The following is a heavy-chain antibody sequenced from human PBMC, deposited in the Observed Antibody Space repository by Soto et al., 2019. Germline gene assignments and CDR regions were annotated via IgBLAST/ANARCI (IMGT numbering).Heavy chain of an antibody. J-gene: IGHJ4*02. V-gene: IGHV4-61*01. D-gene: IGHD3-3*01. Sequence: QVQLQESGPGLVKPSETLSLTCTVSGGSVSSGSYYWSWIRQPPGKGLEWIGYIYYSGSTNYNPSLKSRVTISVDTSKNQCSLKLSSVTAADTAVYYCARLSRFLGGLYYFDYWGQGTLVTVSS. CDR3: ARLSRFLGGLYYFDY. CDR1: GGSVSSGSYY. CDR2: IYYSGST.